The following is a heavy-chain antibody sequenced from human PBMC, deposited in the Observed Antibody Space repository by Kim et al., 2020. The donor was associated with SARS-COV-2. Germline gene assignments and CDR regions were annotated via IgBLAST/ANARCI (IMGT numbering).Heavy chain of an antibody. Sequence: GGSLRLSCAASGFTFSSYSMNWVRQAPGKGLEWVSSISSSSSYIYYADSVKGRFTISRDNAKNSLYLQMNSLRAEDTAVYYCARSIAVAGWDYWGQGTLGTVSS. D-gene: IGHD6-19*01. V-gene: IGHV3-21*01. CDR3: ARSIAVAGWDY. J-gene: IGHJ4*02. CDR1: GFTFSSYS. CDR2: ISSSSSYI.